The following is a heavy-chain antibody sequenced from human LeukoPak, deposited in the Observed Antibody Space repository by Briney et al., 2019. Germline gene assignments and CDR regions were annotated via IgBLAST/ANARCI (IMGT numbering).Heavy chain of an antibody. CDR1: GFTFSSYS. CDR2: IYSNGNT. D-gene: IGHD2-15*01. CDR3: ARGGFCRGGKCKSYFDY. V-gene: IGHV3-53*04. Sequence: GGSLRLSCAASGFTFSSYSMNWVRQAPGKGLEWVSTIYSNGNTDYADSVKDRFTVSRHNSNNTLYLQMNSLRTEDTAVYYCARGGFCRGGKCKSYFDYWGQGILVTVSS. J-gene: IGHJ4*02.